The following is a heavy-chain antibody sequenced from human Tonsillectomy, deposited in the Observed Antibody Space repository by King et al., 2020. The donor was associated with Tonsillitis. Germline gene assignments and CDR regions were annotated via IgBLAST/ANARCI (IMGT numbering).Heavy chain of an antibody. J-gene: IGHJ4*02. Sequence: QLVQSGAEVKKPGASVKVSCKASGYTFTGYYIHLVRQAPGQGLEWMGWINPNSGGTNYAQKFQGRVTMTRDTSISTAYMELSRLRSDDTAVYYCARADSSSWEHVDYWGQGTLVTVSS. D-gene: IGHD6-13*01. V-gene: IGHV1-2*02. CDR3: ARADSSSWEHVDY. CDR1: GYTFTGYY. CDR2: INPNSGGT.